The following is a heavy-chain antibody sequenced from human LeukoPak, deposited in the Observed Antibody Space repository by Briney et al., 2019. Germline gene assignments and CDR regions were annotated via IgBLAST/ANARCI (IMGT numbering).Heavy chain of an antibody. J-gene: IGHJ4*02. Sequence: APVKAPPKASGYTFTTYGISWVRQAPGQGLEWMGWISANNGNTNYAQKLQGRVTMTTDTSTTTAYMELRSLGSDDTAVYYCARDRGHDSGGYFHYWGQGTLVTVSS. V-gene: IGHV1-18*01. CDR1: GYTFTTYG. CDR2: ISANNGNT. CDR3: ARDRGHDSGGYFHY. D-gene: IGHD3-22*01.